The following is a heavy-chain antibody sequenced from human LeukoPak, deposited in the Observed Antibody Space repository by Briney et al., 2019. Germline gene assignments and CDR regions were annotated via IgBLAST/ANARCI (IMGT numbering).Heavy chain of an antibody. CDR2: IKPDGSEK. CDR3: ARDRGNTGCDELDC. CDR1: GFTFRSYW. V-gene: IGHV3-7*03. Sequence: AGGSLRLSCTASGFTFRSYWMTWVRQAPGKGLEWVANIKPDGSEKNYVDSVKGRFTMSRDNAMNSLYLQMNSLRAEDTAVYYCARDRGNTGCDELDCWGQGTLVTVSS. D-gene: IGHD2-8*02. J-gene: IGHJ4*02.